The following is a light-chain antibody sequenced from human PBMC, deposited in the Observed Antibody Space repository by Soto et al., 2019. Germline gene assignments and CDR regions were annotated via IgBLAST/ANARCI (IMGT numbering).Light chain of an antibody. CDR3: QQYGSSSWT. J-gene: IGKJ1*01. CDR1: QSVSSN. CDR2: DSS. V-gene: IGKV3-20*01. Sequence: EIVLTQSPGTLSLSPRERATLACMASQSVSSNLAWYQQKPGQAPRLLIYDSSSRATGIPDRFSGSGSGTDFTLTISRLEPEDFAVYYCQQYGSSSWTSGQGTKVDI.